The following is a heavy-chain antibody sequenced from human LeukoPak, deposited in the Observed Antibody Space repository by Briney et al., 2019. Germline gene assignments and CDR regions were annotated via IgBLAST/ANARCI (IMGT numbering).Heavy chain of an antibody. CDR2: ISNNGGYT. D-gene: IGHD2-15*01. Sequence: GESLRLSCAASGFTFSSYAISWVRQAPGKGLEWVSAISNNGGYTYYADSVQGRFTISRDNSKSTLCLQMNSLRAEDTAVYYCAKQLGYCSDGSCYFPYWGQGTLVTVSS. CDR3: AKQLGYCSDGSCYFPY. J-gene: IGHJ4*02. CDR1: GFTFSSYA. V-gene: IGHV3-23*01.